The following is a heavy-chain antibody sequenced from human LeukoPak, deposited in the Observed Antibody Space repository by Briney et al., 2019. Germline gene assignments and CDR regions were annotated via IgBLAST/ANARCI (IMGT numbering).Heavy chain of an antibody. J-gene: IGHJ6*02. CDR1: GGSITSGSYY. D-gene: IGHD6-13*01. CDR2: MHYSGST. Sequence: SETLSLTCSVSGGSITSGSYYLGWIRQPPGKGLEWIGSMHYSGSTYYSPSLKSRVTMSADTSKNQFSLKLNSVTAADTGVYYCASRPGNKQQMVYHYYGVAVWRPGTTVTVSS. V-gene: IGHV4-39*01. CDR3: ASRPGNKQQMVYHYYGVAV.